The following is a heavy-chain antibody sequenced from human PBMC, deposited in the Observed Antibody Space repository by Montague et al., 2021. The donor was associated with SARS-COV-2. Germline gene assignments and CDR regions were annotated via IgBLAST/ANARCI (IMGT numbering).Heavy chain of an antibody. V-gene: IGHV4-59*01. J-gene: IGHJ5*02. D-gene: IGHD3-10*01. CDR1: GGSISSYY. CDR2: IYYSGGT. Sequence: SETLSLTCTVSGGSISSYYWNWIRQSPGKGLEWIGYIYYSGGTNYNPSLKSRVTVSVDTTKNQFSLKVTSVIAADTAVYYCARAITVRGAVNWFDPWGQGTQVSVSS. CDR3: ARAITVRGAVNWFDP.